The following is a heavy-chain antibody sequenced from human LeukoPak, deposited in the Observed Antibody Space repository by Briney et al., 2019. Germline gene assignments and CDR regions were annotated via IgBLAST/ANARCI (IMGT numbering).Heavy chain of an antibody. CDR3: ARTNVDSSSWYRTHFDY. CDR2: IYYSGST. V-gene: IGHV4-59*06. J-gene: IGHJ4*02. CDR1: GGSILSYY. Sequence: SETLSLTCTVSGGSILSYYWSWIRQHPGKGLEWIGYIYYSGSTYYNPSLKSRVTISVDTSKNQFSLKLSSVTAADTAVYYCARTNVDSSSWYRTHFDYWGQGTLVTVSS. D-gene: IGHD6-13*01.